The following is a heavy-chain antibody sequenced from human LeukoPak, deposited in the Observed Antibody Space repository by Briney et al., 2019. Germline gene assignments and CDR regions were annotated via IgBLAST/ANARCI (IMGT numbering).Heavy chain of an antibody. J-gene: IGHJ4*02. V-gene: IGHV1-58*02. D-gene: IGHD1-26*01. Sequence: GASLKVSCKTSGFTFSSSAIQWVRLARGQRLEWLGWIVVASGNTKFAQTFQERLTMTRDMSTNTVYMELSSLRFEDTAVYYCAATLGGYFDFWGQGTLVTVSS. CDR2: IVVASGNT. CDR3: AATLGGYFDF. CDR1: GFTFSSSA.